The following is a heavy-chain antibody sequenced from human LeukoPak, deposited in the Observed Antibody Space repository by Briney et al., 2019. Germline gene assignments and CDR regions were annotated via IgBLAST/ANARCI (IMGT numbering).Heavy chain of an antibody. CDR1: GGTFSSYA. V-gene: IGHV1-69*13. D-gene: IGHD6-13*01. J-gene: IGHJ5*02. Sequence: ASVKVSCKASGGTFSSYAISWVRQAPGQGLEWMGGIIPIFGTANYAQKFQGRVTITADESTSTAYMELRSLRSDDTAVYYCARDAAAAGLNWFDPWGQGTLVTVSS. CDR2: IIPIFGTA. CDR3: ARDAAAAGLNWFDP.